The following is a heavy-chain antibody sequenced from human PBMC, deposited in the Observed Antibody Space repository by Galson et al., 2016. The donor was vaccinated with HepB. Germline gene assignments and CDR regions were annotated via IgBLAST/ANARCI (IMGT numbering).Heavy chain of an antibody. CDR3: AGGGGWLTVY. J-gene: IGHJ4*02. CDR2: VMKAGSDI. V-gene: IGHV3-7*01. D-gene: IGHD6-19*01. Sequence: YLSLSCAVSGFTFGTLWMTWFRQSPVKGLEWVANVMKAGSDIRNVESVKGRFTISRYNAKHSLYLQMNSLRVEDTALYYCAGGGGWLTVYWGQGTLVTVSS. CDR1: GFTFGTLW.